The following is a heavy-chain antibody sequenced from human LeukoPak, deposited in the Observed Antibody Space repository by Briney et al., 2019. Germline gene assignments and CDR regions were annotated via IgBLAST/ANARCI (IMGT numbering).Heavy chain of an antibody. D-gene: IGHD3-22*01. J-gene: IGHJ5*02. Sequence: GGSLRLSCAASGFTFSDYYMSWIRQAPGKGLEWVSYISSNGSTIYYADSVKGRFTISRDNAKNSLYLQMNSLRAEDTAVYYCARVLDYYDSSGADPWGQGTLVTVSS. CDR2: ISSNGSTI. V-gene: IGHV3-11*01. CDR1: GFTFSDYY. CDR3: ARVLDYYDSSGADP.